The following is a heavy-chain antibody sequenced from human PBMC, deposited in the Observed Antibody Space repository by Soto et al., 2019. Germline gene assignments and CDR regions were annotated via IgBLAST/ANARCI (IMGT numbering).Heavy chain of an antibody. CDR2: ISGSGGST. Sequence: EVQLLESGGGTVPPGGSLRLSCAASGFTFSNYAMSWVGQAPGRGLEWVLAISGSGGSTYHADSVKGRFAISRDNSKNTLFLQMNSLRAEDTAIYYCAKDILKTGLDGFEIWGQGTMVTVSS. V-gene: IGHV3-23*01. J-gene: IGHJ3*02. D-gene: IGHD1-1*01. CDR1: GFTFSNYA. CDR3: AKDILKTGLDGFEI.